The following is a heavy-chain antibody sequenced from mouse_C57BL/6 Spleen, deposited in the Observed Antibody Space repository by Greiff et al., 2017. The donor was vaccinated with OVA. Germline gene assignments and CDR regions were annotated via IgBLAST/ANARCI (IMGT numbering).Heavy chain of an antibody. CDR2: ISYDGSN. D-gene: IGHD1-1*01. CDR1: GYSITSGYY. V-gene: IGHV3-6*01. Sequence: VQLKQSGPGLVKPSQSLSLTCSVTGYSITSGYYWNWIRQFPGNKLEWMGYISYDGSNNYNPSLKNRISITRDTSKIQFFLKLNSVTTEDTATYYCARGDDYYYGSSSGFADWGQGTMVTVSA. J-gene: IGHJ3*01. CDR3: ARGDDYYYGSSSGFAD.